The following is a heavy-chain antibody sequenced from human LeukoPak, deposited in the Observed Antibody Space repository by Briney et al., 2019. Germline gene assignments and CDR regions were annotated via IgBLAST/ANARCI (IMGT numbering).Heavy chain of an antibody. CDR3: ARRASMATAEFDY. CDR1: GGTFSSYA. V-gene: IGHV1-69*13. CDR2: IIPIFGTA. J-gene: IGHJ4*02. D-gene: IGHD5-24*01. Sequence: ASVKVSCKASGGTFSSYAISWVRQAPGQGLEWMGGIIPIFGTANYAQKFQGRVTITADESTSTAYMELSSLRSEDTAVYYCARRASMATAEFDYWGQGTLVTVSS.